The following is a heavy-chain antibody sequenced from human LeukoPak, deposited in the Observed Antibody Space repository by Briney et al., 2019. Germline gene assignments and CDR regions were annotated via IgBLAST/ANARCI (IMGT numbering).Heavy chain of an antibody. CDR3: AVEYNSSPYAFDI. V-gene: IGHV3-33*01. D-gene: IGHD2/OR15-2a*01. Sequence: GGSLRLSCAASGFTFSSYGMHWVRQAPAKGLEWVAVIWYDGSNKYYADSVKGRFTISRDNSKNTLYLQMNSLRVEDTAVYYGAVEYNSSPYAFDIWGQGTLVTVSS. CDR1: GFTFSSYG. J-gene: IGHJ3*02. CDR2: IWYDGSNK.